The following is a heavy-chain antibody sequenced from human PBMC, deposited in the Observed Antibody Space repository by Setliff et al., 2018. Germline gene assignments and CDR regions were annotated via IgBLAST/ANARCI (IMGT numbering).Heavy chain of an antibody. CDR2: IYTSWSS. Sequence: SKTLSLTCTVSGGSISSAPYYWSWIRQPAGKGPEWIGHIYTSWSSNYNPSLKSRVTMSIDTSKNQFSLNLSSVTAADTAVYYCARVTGFLYIDVWGKGTTVTVSS. V-gene: IGHV4-61*09. CDR1: GGSISSAPYY. D-gene: IGHD3-3*01. CDR3: ARVTGFLYIDV. J-gene: IGHJ6*03.